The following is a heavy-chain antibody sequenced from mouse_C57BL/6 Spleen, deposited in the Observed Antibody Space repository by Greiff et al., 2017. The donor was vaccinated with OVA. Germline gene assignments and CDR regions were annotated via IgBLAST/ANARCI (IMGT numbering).Heavy chain of an antibody. CDR2: IFPGSGST. CDR1: GYTFTGYW. V-gene: IGHV1-9*01. Sequence: VKLQQSGAELIKPGASVKLSCKATGYTFTGYWIEWVKQRPGPGLEWIGEIFPGSGSTNYNEKFKGKATFTADTSSNTAYMLLSSLTTEDAAIYYCTRRDGSSLAYWGQGTLVTVSA. CDR3: TRRDGSSLAY. J-gene: IGHJ3*01. D-gene: IGHD1-1*01.